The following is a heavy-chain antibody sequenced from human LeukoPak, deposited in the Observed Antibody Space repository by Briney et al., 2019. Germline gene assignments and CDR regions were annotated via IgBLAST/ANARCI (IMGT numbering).Heavy chain of an antibody. CDR3: ARDTAPYTSSSSGLGLFDY. V-gene: IGHV3-53*01. CDR2: IYSGPVT. Sequence: GGSLRLSCTASGFTVSSNYMSWVRQAPGKGLEWVSVIYSGPVTYYADSVKGRFTISRDNSKNTLYLQMNSLRAEDTAVYYCARDTAPYTSSSSGLGLFDYWGQGTLVTVFS. CDR1: GFTVSSNY. D-gene: IGHD6-6*01. J-gene: IGHJ4*02.